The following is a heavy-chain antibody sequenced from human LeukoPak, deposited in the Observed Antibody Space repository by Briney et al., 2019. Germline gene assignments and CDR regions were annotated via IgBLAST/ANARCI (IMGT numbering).Heavy chain of an antibody. D-gene: IGHD3-10*01. CDR3: ARDIVGYYYGSGSPGP. J-gene: IGHJ5*02. CDR1: GGTFSSYA. CDR2: IIPILGIA. V-gene: IGHV1-69*04. Sequence: SVKVSCKASGGTFSSYAISWVRQAPGQGLEWMGRIIPILGIANYAQKFQGRVTITADKSTSTAYMELSSLRSEDTAVYYCARDIVGYYYGSGSPGPWGQGTLVTVSS.